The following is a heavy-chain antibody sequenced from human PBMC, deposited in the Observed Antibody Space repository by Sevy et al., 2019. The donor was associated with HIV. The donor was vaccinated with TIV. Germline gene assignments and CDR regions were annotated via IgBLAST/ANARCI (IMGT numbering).Heavy chain of an antibody. CDR3: VRGPFGITGTRVDKAYYFDY. J-gene: IGHJ4*02. V-gene: IGHV4-4*01. CDR2: IYHSGST. D-gene: IGHD1-20*01. CDR1: GGSISSSNW. Sequence: SETLSLTCAVSGGSISSSNWWSWVRQPPGKGLEWIGEIYHSGSTNYNPSLKSRVTISVDKSKNQFSLKLSSVTAAETAVYCWVRGPFGITGTRVDKAYYFDYWGQGTLVTVSS.